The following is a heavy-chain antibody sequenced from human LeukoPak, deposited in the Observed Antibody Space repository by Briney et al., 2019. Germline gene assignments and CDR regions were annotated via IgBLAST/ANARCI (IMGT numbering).Heavy chain of an antibody. V-gene: IGHV3-23*01. CDR3: AKDYDSSGYSDY. CDR2: ISSTSTT. J-gene: IGHJ4*02. Sequence: GGSLRLSCAVSGFTFGSYTMNWVRQAPGKGLEWVSHISSTSTTYYADSVKGRFTISRDNSKNTLYLQMNSLRAEDTAVYYCAKDYDSSGYSDYWGQGTLVTVSS. D-gene: IGHD3-22*01. CDR1: GFTFGSYT.